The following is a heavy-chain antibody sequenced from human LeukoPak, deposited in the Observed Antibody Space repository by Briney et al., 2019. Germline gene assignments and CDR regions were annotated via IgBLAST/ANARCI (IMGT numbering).Heavy chain of an antibody. CDR1: GGSFSGYC. V-gene: IGHV4-34*01. Sequence: PSETLSLTCDVYGGSFSGYCWSWIRHPQGEGRGWNGEINHSGSTNYNPSLKSRVTISVDTSKTQFSLKLRPVTAADTAVYYCARWGYEILTGLTFDYWGQGTLVTVSS. CDR2: INHSGST. J-gene: IGHJ4*02. D-gene: IGHD3-9*01. CDR3: ARWGYEILTGLTFDY.